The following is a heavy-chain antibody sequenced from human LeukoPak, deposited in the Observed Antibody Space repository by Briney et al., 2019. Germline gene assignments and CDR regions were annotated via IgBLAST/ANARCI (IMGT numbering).Heavy chain of an antibody. J-gene: IGHJ6*03. V-gene: IGHV3-23*01. CDR3: ARRSPGTSSLFYYYMDV. Sequence: GGSMRLSCAASGFTFSNHAMSWVRQAPGKGLEWASGISSSGSSTFFAEHVKGRFTISRDNAKNSLYLQMTTLQAEDTAVYYCARRSPGTSSLFYYYMDVWGKGTTVTVSS. D-gene: IGHD1-26*01. CDR1: GFTFSNHA. CDR2: ISSSGSST.